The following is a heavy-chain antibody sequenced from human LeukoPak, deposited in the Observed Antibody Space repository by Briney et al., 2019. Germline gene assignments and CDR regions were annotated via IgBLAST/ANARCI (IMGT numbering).Heavy chain of an antibody. CDR2: IYYSGST. V-gene: IGHV4-59*12. J-gene: IGHJ4*02. CDR1: GGSISSYY. CDR3: ARRGSGSSIIDY. Sequence: SETLSLTCTVSGGSISSYYWSWIRQPPGKGLEWIGYIYYSGSTYYNPSLKSRVTISVDTSKNQFSLKLSSVTAADTAAYYCARRGSGSSIIDYWGQGTLVTVSS. D-gene: IGHD3-10*01.